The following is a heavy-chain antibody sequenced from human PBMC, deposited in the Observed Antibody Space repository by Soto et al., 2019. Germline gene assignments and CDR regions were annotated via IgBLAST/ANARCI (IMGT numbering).Heavy chain of an antibody. CDR3: CRAHVATIPASYYFDF. CDR1: GGSISNGVYY. J-gene: IGHJ4*02. Sequence: QVQLQESGPGLVKPSQTLSLTCTVSGGSISNGVYYWSWVRQHPGKGLEWIGYMHYSGSSYYDPSPKSGINLSVRPSENPFSLKPGSLTAADKAGYFWCRAHVATIPASYYFDFWGQGALVTVSS. V-gene: IGHV4-31*03. D-gene: IGHD5-12*01. CDR2: MHYSGSS.